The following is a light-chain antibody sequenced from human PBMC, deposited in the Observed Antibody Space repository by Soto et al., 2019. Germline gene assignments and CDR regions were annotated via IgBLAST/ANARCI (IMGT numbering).Light chain of an antibody. V-gene: IGKV3-20*01. CDR2: GAS. J-gene: IGKJ1*01. CDR3: QQYGGSPPT. Sequence: EIVLTQSPGTLSSSPGERATLSCRASQSVSSNYLAWYQRNPGQAPRLLIYGASNRATDIPYRFIGSGSGTDFTLTITRLEPDDFAMYYCQQYGGSPPTFGQGTKVEIK. CDR1: QSVSSNY.